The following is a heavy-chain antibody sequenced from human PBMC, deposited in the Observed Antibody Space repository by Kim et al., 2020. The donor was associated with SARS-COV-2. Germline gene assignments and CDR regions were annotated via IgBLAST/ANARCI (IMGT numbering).Heavy chain of an antibody. J-gene: IGHJ3*02. Sequence: ASVKVSCKASGYTFTNYYMHWVRQAPGQGLEWMGVINPSGDSTSYPQNFQGRVTMTRDTSTSTVYMELSRLRSEDTAVYYCASDSSGYLIWGQGTMVIV. CDR3: ASDSSGYLI. CDR1: GYTFTNYY. V-gene: IGHV1-46*01. CDR2: INPSGDST. D-gene: IGHD3-22*01.